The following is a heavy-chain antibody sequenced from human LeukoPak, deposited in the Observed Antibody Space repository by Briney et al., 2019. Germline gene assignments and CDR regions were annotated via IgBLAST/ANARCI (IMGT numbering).Heavy chain of an antibody. J-gene: IGHJ4*02. CDR3: ARDRWGIAADTDFDY. CDR1: GFTFSSYS. CDR2: ISSSSSYI. Sequence: GGSLRLSCAASGFTFSSYSMNWVRQAPGKGLEWVSSISSSSSYIYYADSVKGRFTISRDNAKNSLCLQMNSLRAEDTAVYYCARDRWGIAADTDFDYWGQGTLVTVSP. D-gene: IGHD6-13*01. V-gene: IGHV3-21*01.